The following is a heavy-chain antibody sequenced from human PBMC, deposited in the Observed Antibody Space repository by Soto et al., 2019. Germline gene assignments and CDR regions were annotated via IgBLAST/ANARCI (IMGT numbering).Heavy chain of an antibody. D-gene: IGHD3-3*01. CDR2: ISSSSTI. CDR1: GFTFCDYY. J-gene: IGHJ6*02. V-gene: IGHV3-11*04. CDR3: ARDRRITIFGDYYYYYDMDV. Sequence: GWSLRLSCAASGFTFCDYYMNWVRQAPGKGLEWVSSISSSSTIYYADSVKGRFTISRDNAKNSLYLQMNSLRAEDTAVYYCARDRRITIFGDYYYYYDMDVWGQGTTVTVSS.